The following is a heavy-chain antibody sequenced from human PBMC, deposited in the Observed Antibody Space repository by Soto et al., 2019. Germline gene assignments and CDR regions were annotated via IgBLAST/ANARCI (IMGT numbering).Heavy chain of an antibody. CDR3: ARVFYGSGTLTHFDY. CDR1: GGSISSGDYY. Sequence: SSETLSLTCTVSGGSISSGDYYWSWIRQPPGKGLEWIGYIYYSGSTYYNPSLKSRVTISVDTSKNQFSLKLSSVTAADTAVYYCARVFYGSGTLTHFDYWGQGTLVTVSS. D-gene: IGHD3-10*01. J-gene: IGHJ4*02. V-gene: IGHV4-30-4*01. CDR2: IYYSGST.